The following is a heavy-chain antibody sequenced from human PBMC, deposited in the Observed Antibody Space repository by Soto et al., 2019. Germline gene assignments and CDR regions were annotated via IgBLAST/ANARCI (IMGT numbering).Heavy chain of an antibody. V-gene: IGHV4-59*01. Sequence: PSETLSLTCTVSGGSISSYYWSWIRQPPGKGLEWIGYIYYSGSTNYNPSLKSRVTISVDTSKNQFSLKLSSVNAADTAVYYCARGLGEDFWSGYYTGGLYYGMDVWGQGTTVTVSS. CDR3: ARGLGEDFWSGYYTGGLYYGMDV. CDR1: GGSISSYY. J-gene: IGHJ6*02. D-gene: IGHD3-3*01. CDR2: IYYSGST.